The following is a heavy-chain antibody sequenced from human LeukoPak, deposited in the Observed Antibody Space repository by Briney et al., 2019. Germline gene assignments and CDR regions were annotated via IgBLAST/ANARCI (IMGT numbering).Heavy chain of an antibody. CDR1: GGSFSGYY. CDR2: INHSGST. CDR3: ARTIVVVPAADKSGWFDP. V-gene: IGHV4-34*01. J-gene: IGHJ5*02. D-gene: IGHD2-2*01. Sequence: SETLSLTCAVYGGSFSGYYWSWIRQPPGKGLEWIGEINHSGSTNYNPSLKSRVTISVDTSKNQFSLKPSSVTAADTAVYYCARTIVVVPAADKSGWFDPWGQGTLVTVSS.